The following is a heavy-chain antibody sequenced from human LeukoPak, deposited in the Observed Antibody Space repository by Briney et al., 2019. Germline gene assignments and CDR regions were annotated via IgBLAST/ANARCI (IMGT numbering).Heavy chain of an antibody. V-gene: IGHV1-18*01. CDR2: ISAYNGNT. D-gene: IGHD2-15*01. J-gene: IGHJ4*02. CDR3: AREVAATLIDY. Sequence: GASVIVSCKASGYTFTHYGITWVRRAPGHGLEWMGRISAYNGNTNYAQKLQGRVTMITDTSTSTAYMELRSLKSDDTAVYYCAREVAATLIDYWGQGTLVTVSS. CDR1: GYTFTHYG.